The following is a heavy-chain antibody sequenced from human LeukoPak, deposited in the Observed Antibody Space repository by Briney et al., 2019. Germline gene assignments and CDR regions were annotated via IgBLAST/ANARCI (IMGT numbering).Heavy chain of an antibody. V-gene: IGHV3-15*01. CDR3: TTDQYSGTMTFDY. J-gene: IGHJ4*02. Sequence: GGSLRLSCAASGFTFNNAWMSWVRQAPGKGLEWVGRIKSETDGGTTDYAAPVKGRFTISRDDSKNTLYLRMNSLKIEDTAVYYCTTDQYSGTMTFDYWGQGALVTVSS. D-gene: IGHD2-2*01. CDR2: IKSETDGGTT. CDR1: GFTFNNAW.